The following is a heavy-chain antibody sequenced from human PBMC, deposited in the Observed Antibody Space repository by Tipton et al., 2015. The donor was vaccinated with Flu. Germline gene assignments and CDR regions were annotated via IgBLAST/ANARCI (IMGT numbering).Heavy chain of an antibody. J-gene: IGHJ4*02. CDR3: ARDDSLYYDSSGPPFDF. D-gene: IGHD3-22*01. V-gene: IGHV3-30-3*01. CDR1: GFTFSSYA. CDR2: ISYDGSNK. Sequence: AASGFTFSSYAMHWVRQAPGKGLEWVAVISYDGSNKYYADSVKGRFTISRDNSKNTLYLQMNSLRAEDTAVYYCARDDSLYYDSSGPPFDFWGQGTLVTVSS.